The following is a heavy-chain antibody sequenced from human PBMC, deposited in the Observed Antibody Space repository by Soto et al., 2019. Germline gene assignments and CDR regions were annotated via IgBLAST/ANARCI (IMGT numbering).Heavy chain of an antibody. Sequence: TLSLTCTVSADSLTRGSYYWTWIRQPPGKGLEWIGEIYFSGETKYNPSLNSRASISIDTSRNQFSLRLTSVSAADTAGYFCARGLQVYGTYYFDHWGQGILVTV. J-gene: IGHJ4*02. D-gene: IGHD2-8*01. V-gene: IGHV4-61*01. CDR1: ADSLTRGSYY. CDR3: ARGLQVYGTYYFDH. CDR2: IYFSGET.